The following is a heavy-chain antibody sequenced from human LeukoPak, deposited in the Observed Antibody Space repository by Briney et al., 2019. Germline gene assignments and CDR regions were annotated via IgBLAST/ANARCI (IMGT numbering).Heavy chain of an antibody. J-gene: IGHJ4*02. CDR2: ISGTGGST. D-gene: IGHD3-9*01. V-gene: IGHV3-23*01. CDR3: ARDSPLLTV. CDR1: GFTFNNYG. Sequence: GGSLRLSCAASGFTFNNYGMSWVRQAPGKGLEWVSSISGTGGSTYYADSVKGRFTISRDNSKNTLYLQMNSLRAEDTATYYCARDSPLLTVWGQGTLVTVSS.